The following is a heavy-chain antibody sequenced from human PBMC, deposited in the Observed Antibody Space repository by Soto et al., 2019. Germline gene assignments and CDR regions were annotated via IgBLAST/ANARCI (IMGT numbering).Heavy chain of an antibody. V-gene: IGHV1-18*01. Sequence: ASVKVSCKASGYSFSNYGIAWVRQAPGQGPEWMGWISPYNGRTKYAQNVKGRVVMTTDISTNTVYLELRSLRSDDTAIYYCGRCRTDSYAMDVWG. CDR3: GRCRTDSYAMDV. D-gene: IGHD2-8*02. CDR1: GYSFSNYG. J-gene: IGHJ6*02. CDR2: ISPYNGRT.